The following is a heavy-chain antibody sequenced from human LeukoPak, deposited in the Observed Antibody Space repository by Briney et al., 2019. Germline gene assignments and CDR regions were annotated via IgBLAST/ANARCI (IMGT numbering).Heavy chain of an antibody. CDR3: AGYTPRVYYYGSGSGPFDY. V-gene: IGHV4-4*02. CDR1: GGSITQTNY. CDR2: VNLQGST. Sequence: SETLSLTCDVSGGSITQTNYWTWVRQPPGKGLEWIGEVNLQGSTNYNPSLMGRVAISVDTSENHVSLQLTSVTAADTAVYYCAGYTPRVYYYGSGSGPFDYWGQGTLVTVSS. J-gene: IGHJ4*02. D-gene: IGHD3-10*01.